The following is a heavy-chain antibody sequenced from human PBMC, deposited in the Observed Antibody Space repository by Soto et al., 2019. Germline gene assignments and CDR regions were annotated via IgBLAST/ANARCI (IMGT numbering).Heavy chain of an antibody. Sequence: GGSLRLSCAASGFTFSSYSMNWVRQAPGKGLEWVSYISSSSSTIYYADSVKGRFTISRDNAKNSLYLQMNSLRAEDTAVYYCASPGGVAVRSWYFDYWGQGTLVTVSS. CDR3: ASPGGVAVRSWYFDY. CDR1: GFTFSSYS. CDR2: ISSSSSTI. D-gene: IGHD3-10*01. V-gene: IGHV3-48*01. J-gene: IGHJ4*02.